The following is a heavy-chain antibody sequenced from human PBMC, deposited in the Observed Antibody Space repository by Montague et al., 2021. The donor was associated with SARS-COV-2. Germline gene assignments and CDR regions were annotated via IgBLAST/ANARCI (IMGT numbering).Heavy chain of an antibody. CDR3: ARRGDYGGPRFDY. CDR1: GGSVSSRSYY. J-gene: IGHJ4*02. D-gene: IGHD4-23*01. V-gene: IGHV4-39*01. Sequence: SETLSLTCTVSGGSVSSRSYYWGWIRQPPGKGLERIGSIYYSGSTRYNPSLKSRVTISVDTSKNQFSLKLSSVTAADTAVYYCARRGDYGGPRFDYWGQGALVSVSS. CDR2: IYYSGST.